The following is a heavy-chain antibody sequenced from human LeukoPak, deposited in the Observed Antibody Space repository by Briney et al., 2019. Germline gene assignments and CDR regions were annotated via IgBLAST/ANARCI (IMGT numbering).Heavy chain of an antibody. CDR3: AKDRGYGAGSYIFDY. D-gene: IGHD3-10*01. CDR2: ITSSSVST. J-gene: IGHJ4*02. CDR1: GFTFRNHG. Sequence: GGSLRLSCAASGFTFRNHGMSWVRQAPGKGLEWVSGITSSSVSTYYADSVKGRFTISRDNSKNTLYLQMNSQRAENTAEYCCAKDRGYGAGSYIFDYWGQGTLVTVSS. V-gene: IGHV3-23*01.